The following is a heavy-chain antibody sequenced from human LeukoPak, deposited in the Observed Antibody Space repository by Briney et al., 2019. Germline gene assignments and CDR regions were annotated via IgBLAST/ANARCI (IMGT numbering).Heavy chain of an antibody. CDR2: ISYDGSNK. J-gene: IGHJ6*04. D-gene: IGHD2-15*01. CDR3: AKDGYCSGGSCYPRGYYYGMDV. Sequence: GGSLRLSCAASGFTFSSYGMHWVRQAPGKGLEWVAVISYDGSNKYYADSVKGRFTISRDNSENTLYLQMNSLRAEDTAVYYCAKDGYCSGGSCYPRGYYYGMDVWGKGTTVTVSS. CDR1: GFTFSSYG. V-gene: IGHV3-30*18.